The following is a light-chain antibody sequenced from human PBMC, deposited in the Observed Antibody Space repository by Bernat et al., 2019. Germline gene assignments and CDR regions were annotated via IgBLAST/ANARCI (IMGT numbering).Light chain of an antibody. V-gene: IGKV3D-20*01. CDR2: DAS. CDR1: QSVSNNY. J-gene: IGKJ5*01. Sequence: EIVLTQSPATLSLSPGERATLSCGASQSVSNNYLAWYQQKPGLAPRLLINDASRRATDIPERFSGSGSGTDFTLTISKLEPEDFAVYYCQQYGTSRSITFGQGTRLEIK. CDR3: QQYGTSRSIT.